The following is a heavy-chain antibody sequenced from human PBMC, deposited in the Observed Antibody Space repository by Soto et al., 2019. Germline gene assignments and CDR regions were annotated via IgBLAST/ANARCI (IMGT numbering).Heavy chain of an antibody. CDR1: GFSLSTSGVG. D-gene: IGHD6-19*01. CDR3: AHSAIILQTSQGIAVAGRRGVDP. V-gene: IGHV2-5*02. Sequence: SGPTLVNPTQTLTLTCTFSGFSLSTSGVGVGWIRQPPGKALEWLALIYWDDDKRYSPSLKRRLTITKDTSKNQVVITMTNMDPVDTATYYWAHSAIILQTSQGIAVAGRRGVDPGGQ. CDR2: IYWDDDK. J-gene: IGHJ5*02.